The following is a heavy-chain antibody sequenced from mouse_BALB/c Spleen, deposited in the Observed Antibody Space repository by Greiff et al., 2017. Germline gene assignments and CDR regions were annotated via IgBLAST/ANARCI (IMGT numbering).Heavy chain of an antibody. J-gene: IGHJ2*01. V-gene: IGHV3-2*02. D-gene: IGHD2-1*01. CDR2: ISYSGST. Sequence: EVQLQESGPGLVKPSQSLSLTCTVTGYSITSDYAWNWIRQFPGNKLEWMGYISYSGSTSYNPSLKSRISITRDTSKNQFFLQLNSVTTEDTATYYCARIPYGNYHFDYWGQGTTLTVSS. CDR3: ARIPYGNYHFDY. CDR1: GYSITSDYA.